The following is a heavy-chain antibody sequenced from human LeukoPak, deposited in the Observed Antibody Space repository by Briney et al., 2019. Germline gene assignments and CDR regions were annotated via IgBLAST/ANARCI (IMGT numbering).Heavy chain of an antibody. Sequence: WIGRIYTSGSTNYNPSLKSRVTMSVDTSKNQFSLKLSSVTAADTAVYYCARDLSYYDSIGSKFDNWGQGNPGTVPS. J-gene: IGHJ4*02. V-gene: IGHV4-4*07. D-gene: IGHD3-22*01. CDR3: ARDLSYYDSIGSKFDN. CDR2: IYTSGST.